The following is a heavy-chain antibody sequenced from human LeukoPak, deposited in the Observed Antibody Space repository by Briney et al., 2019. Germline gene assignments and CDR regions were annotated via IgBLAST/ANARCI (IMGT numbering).Heavy chain of an antibody. CDR3: ARLPDYYYYYMDV. J-gene: IGHJ6*03. CDR1: GYSISSGYY. V-gene: IGHV4-38-2*01. Sequence: SETLSLTCAVSGYSISSGYYWGWIRQPPGKGLEWIGSIYYSGSTYYNPSLKSRVTISVDSSNNQFSLKLSSVSAADTAVYYCARLPDYYYYYMDVWGKGTTVTVSS. CDR2: IYYSGST.